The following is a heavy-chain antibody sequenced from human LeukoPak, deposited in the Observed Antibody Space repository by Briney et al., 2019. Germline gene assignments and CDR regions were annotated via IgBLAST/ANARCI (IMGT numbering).Heavy chain of an antibody. CDR3: ARDRYSNYSYYFDS. CDR2: IYYSGST. CDR1: GDSISSGGYY. V-gene: IGHV4-31*03. Sequence: SETLSLTCTVSGDSISSGGYYWSWIRQHPGKGLEWIGYIYYSGSTSYNPSLGSRITISVDTSINQFSLKLSSVTAADTALYYCARDRYSNYSYYFDSWGQGTLVTVS. D-gene: IGHD4-11*01. J-gene: IGHJ4*02.